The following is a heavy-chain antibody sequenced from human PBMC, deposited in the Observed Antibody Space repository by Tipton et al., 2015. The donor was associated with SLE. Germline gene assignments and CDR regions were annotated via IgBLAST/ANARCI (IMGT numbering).Heavy chain of an antibody. D-gene: IGHD3-22*01. J-gene: IGHJ6*03. CDR3: ARGGYYDSRGYYRVYYYYMDV. CDR2: ISSSGSTI. Sequence: QLVQSGGGLVQPGGSLRLSCAASGFTFSSYEMNWVRQAPGKGLEWVSYISSSGSTIYYVDSVKGRFTISRDNAKNSLYLQMNSLRTEDTAVYYRARGGYYDSRGYYRVYYYYMDVWGKGTTVTVSS. V-gene: IGHV3-48*03. CDR1: GFTFSSYE.